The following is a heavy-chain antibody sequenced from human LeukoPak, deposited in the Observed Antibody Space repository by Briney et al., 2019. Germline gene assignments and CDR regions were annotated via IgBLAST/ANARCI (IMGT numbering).Heavy chain of an antibody. V-gene: IGHV3-21*01. Sequence: GGSLRLSCAASGFTFSSYSMNWVRQAPGKGLEWVSSISSSSSYIYYADSVKGRFTISRDNAKNSLYLQMNSLRAEDTAIYFCARDRYYGLGNSPGYFDLWGQGMLVTVSS. CDR2: ISSSSSYI. D-gene: IGHD3-10*01. CDR1: GFTFSSYS. J-gene: IGHJ4*02. CDR3: ARDRYYGLGNSPGYFDL.